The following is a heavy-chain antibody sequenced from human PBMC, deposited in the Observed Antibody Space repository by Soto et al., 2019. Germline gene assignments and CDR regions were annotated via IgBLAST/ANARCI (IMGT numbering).Heavy chain of an antibody. Sequence: QVQLVQSGAEVKEPGSAVKVACKAPADSFSSYGIRWVRQAPGQGLEWVGGSIPIFGTTNYAEKFQGRVTITADESTNTAYMELSSLRSEDTALYYCARVFPDGWVEPGVVRGYLDTWGRGPLVTVSS. V-gene: IGHV1-69*01. CDR1: ADSFSSYG. CDR2: SIPIFGTT. CDR3: ARVFPDGWVEPGVVRGYLDT. J-gene: IGHJ4*02. D-gene: IGHD3-3*01.